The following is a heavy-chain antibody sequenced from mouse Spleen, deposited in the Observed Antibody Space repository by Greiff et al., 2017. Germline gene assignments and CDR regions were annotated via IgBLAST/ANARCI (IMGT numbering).Heavy chain of an antibody. J-gene: IGHJ1*01. CDR1: GFTFSSYA. CDR3: ARAPYGNYWWFDV. Sequence: EVKLEESGGGLVKPGGSLKLSCAASGFTFSSYAMSWVRQSPEKRLEWVAEISSGGSYTYYPDTVTGRFTISRDNAKNTLYLEMSSLRSEDTAMYYCARAPYGNYWWFDVWGAGTTVTVSS. V-gene: IGHV5-9-4*01. CDR2: ISSGGSYT. D-gene: IGHD2-10*02.